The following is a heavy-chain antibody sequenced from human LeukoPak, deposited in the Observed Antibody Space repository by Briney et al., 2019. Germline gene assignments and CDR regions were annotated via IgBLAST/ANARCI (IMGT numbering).Heavy chain of an antibody. D-gene: IGHD6-19*01. V-gene: IGHV4-34*01. J-gene: IGHJ4*02. CDR3: AREAGIDYYFDY. Sequence: SETLSLTCAVYGGSFSGYYWSWIRQPPGKGLEWIGEINHSGSTNYNPSLKSRVTISVDTSKNQFSLKLSSVTAADTAVYYCAREAGIDYYFDYCGQGTLVTVSS. CDR1: GGSFSGYY. CDR2: INHSGST.